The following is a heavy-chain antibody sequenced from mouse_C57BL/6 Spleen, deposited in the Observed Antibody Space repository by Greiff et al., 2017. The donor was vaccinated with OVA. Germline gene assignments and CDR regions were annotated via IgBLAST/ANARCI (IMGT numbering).Heavy chain of an antibody. CDR1: GYTFTDYY. V-gene: IGHV1-26*01. Sequence: EVQLQQSGPELVKPGASVKISCKASGYTFTDYYMNWVKQSHGKSLEWIGDINPNNGGTSYNQKFKGKATLTVDKSSSTAYMELRSLTSEDSAVYYCARSHYYGSSYLYYAMDYWGQGTSVTVSS. CDR3: ARSHYYGSSYLYYAMDY. CDR2: INPNNGGT. J-gene: IGHJ4*01. D-gene: IGHD1-1*01.